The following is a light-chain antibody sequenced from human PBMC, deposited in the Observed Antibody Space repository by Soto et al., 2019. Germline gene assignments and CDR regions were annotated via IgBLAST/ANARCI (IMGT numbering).Light chain of an antibody. CDR2: KAS. J-gene: IGKJ1*01. Sequence: DLQMTQSPSALSASVGDRVTITCRASQIISSWVAWYQQKPGKAPKFLIYKASTLESGVPSRFSRSGSWTAFTLTLSRLHPDDSATYYSQHYYNYQWTFGQGTKVEIK. CDR1: QIISSW. V-gene: IGKV1-5*03. CDR3: QHYYNYQWT.